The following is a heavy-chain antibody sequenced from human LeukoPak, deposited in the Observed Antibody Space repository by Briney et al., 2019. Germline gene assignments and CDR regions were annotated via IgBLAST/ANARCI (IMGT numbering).Heavy chain of an antibody. Sequence: GGSLTLSCAASGFTFSSHPMSWVRQAPGKGLEWLSAPSGSGGSTYYAESVKGRFTISRDNSKNTLYLQMNSLRAEDTAVYYCAKDDLWFGELWRGHYFDYWGQGTLVTVSS. J-gene: IGHJ4*02. CDR1: GFTFSSHP. D-gene: IGHD3-10*01. CDR2: PSGSGGST. CDR3: AKDDLWFGELWRGHYFDY. V-gene: IGHV3-23*01.